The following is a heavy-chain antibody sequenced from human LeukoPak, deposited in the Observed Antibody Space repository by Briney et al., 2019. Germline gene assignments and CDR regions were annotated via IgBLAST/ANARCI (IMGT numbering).Heavy chain of an antibody. CDR3: ATDYDILIDDAFDI. Sequence: QTGGSLRLSCAASGFTFSSYDMNWVRQAPGKGLEWVSYISSRGSSIYYADSVKGRFIISRDNAKNSLYLQMNNLRAEDTAVYYCATDYDILIDDAFDIWGQGTMVTVSS. CDR1: GFTFSSYD. CDR2: ISSRGSSI. D-gene: IGHD3-9*01. V-gene: IGHV3-48*03. J-gene: IGHJ3*02.